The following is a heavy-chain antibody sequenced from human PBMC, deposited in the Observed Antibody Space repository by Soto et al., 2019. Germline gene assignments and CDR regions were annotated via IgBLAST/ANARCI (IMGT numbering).Heavy chain of an antibody. CDR2: INHSGST. Sequence: SETLSLTCAVYGGSFSGYYWSWIRQPPGKGLEWIGEINHSGSTNYNPSLKSRVTISVDTSKNQFSLKLSSVTAADTAVYYCARGGRYYYGSGNFDYWGQGTLVTVSS. CDR1: GGSFSGYY. J-gene: IGHJ4*02. CDR3: ARGGRYYYGSGNFDY. D-gene: IGHD3-10*01. V-gene: IGHV4-34*01.